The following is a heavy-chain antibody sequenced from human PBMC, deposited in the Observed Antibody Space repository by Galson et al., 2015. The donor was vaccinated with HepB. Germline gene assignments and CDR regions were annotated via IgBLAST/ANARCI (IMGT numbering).Heavy chain of an antibody. CDR2: INHGGST. Sequence: LSLTCAVYGGSFSDYSWTWIRHFPGKGLEWIGEINHGGSTNYNPSLKSRVTILMNTSKNQFSLNLTSVTAADTALYYCARANDYGPNLDSWGQGSLVTVSS. V-gene: IGHV4-34*01. D-gene: IGHD4/OR15-4a*01. CDR1: GGSFSDYS. J-gene: IGHJ4*02. CDR3: ARANDYGPNLDS.